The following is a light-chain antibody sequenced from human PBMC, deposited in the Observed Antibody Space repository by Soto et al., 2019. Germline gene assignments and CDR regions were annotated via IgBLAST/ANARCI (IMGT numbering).Light chain of an antibody. CDR1: QSVSSSY. CDR3: QQYGSSRT. Sequence: EIVLTQSPGTLSLSPGERVTLSCRASQSVSSSYLAWYQQKPGQAPRLLIYGASSRATGIPDRFSGSGSGTDFTLTISRLEPEEFAVYYCQQYGSSRTFGQGTRVEIK. V-gene: IGKV3-20*01. CDR2: GAS. J-gene: IGKJ1*01.